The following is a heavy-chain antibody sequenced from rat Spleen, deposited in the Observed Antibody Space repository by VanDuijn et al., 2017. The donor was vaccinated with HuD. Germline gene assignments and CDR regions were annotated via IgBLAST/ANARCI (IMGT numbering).Heavy chain of an antibody. CDR3: ARAGYLRDWYFDF. J-gene: IGHJ1*01. Sequence: EVQLVESGGGLVQPGRSLKLSCVASGFTFNNYRMTWIRQAPGKGLEWVASITNTGDSTSSPDSVKGRFTISRDNTKNTLYLQMDNLRSEDAATYYCARAGYLRDWYFDFWGPGTVVTVSS. D-gene: IGHD2-2*01. V-gene: IGHV5-31*01. CDR1: GFTFNNYR. CDR2: ITNTGDST.